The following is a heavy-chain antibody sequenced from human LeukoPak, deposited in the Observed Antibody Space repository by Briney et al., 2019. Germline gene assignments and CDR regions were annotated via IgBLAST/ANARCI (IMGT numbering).Heavy chain of an antibody. Sequence: PGGSLRLSCAASGFTFSSYGMHWVRQAPGRGLEWVAVISYDGSNKYYADSVKGRFTISRDNSKNTLYLQMNSLRAEDTALYYCARAYKDRSLAGKKEFFQHWGQGTLVTVSS. CDR1: GFTFSSYG. CDR2: ISYDGSNK. CDR3: ARAYKDRSLAGKKEFFQH. V-gene: IGHV3-30*03. D-gene: IGHD6-19*01. J-gene: IGHJ1*01.